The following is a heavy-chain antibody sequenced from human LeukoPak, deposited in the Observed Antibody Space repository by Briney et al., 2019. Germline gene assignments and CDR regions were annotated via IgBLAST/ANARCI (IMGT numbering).Heavy chain of an antibody. CDR3: VGDTPPGGDYYLDY. CDR1: GFSFSTYG. J-gene: IGHJ4*02. V-gene: IGHV3-33*01. Sequence: GGSLRLSCAASGFSFSTYGMHWVRQAPGKGQEWVALIWNAGTNTYYADSVKGRFTISRDNYKNTLYLQMNSLRAEDTAVYYCVGDTPPGGDYYLDYWGQGTLVTVSS. D-gene: IGHD3-16*01. CDR2: IWNAGTNT.